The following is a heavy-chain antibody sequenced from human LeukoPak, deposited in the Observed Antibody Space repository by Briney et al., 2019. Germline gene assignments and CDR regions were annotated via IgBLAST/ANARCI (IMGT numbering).Heavy chain of an antibody. V-gene: IGHV3-53*01. J-gene: IGHJ4*02. CDR3: SGSYQTYFDY. Sequence: GGSLRLSCAASGFTVSSNYMSWVRQAPGKGLEWVSVIYSGGSTYYADSVKGRFTISRDNSKNTLYLQMNSLRAEDTAVYRCSGSYQTYFDYWGQGTLVTVSS. CDR1: GFTVSSNY. D-gene: IGHD3-10*01. CDR2: IYSGGST.